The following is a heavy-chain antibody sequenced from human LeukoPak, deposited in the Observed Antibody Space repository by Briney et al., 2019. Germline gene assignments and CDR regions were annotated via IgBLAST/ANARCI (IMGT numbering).Heavy chain of an antibody. V-gene: IGHV3-30*04. CDR2: ISYDGSNK. J-gene: IGHJ3*02. Sequence: GRSLRLSCAASGFTFSSYAMHWVRQAPGKGLEWVAVISYDGSNKYYADSVKGRFTISRDNSKNTLYLQMNSLRAEDTAVYYCAREGIVVVPAAMLSGAFDIWGQGTMVTVSS. D-gene: IGHD2-2*01. CDR3: AREGIVVVPAAMLSGAFDI. CDR1: GFTFSSYA.